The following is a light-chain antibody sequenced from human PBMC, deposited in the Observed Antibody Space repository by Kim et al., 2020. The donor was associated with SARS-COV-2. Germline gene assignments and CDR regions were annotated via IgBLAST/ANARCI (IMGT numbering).Light chain of an antibody. Sequence: SAGARATLSCRASESVSSNFAWYQQKTGQAPRILIYGASVRATGIPARFSGSGSGTEFTLTISSLQYEDSAVYYCQQYHNWPPLTFGGGTKVDIK. CDR3: QQYHNWPPLT. V-gene: IGKV3D-15*01. J-gene: IGKJ4*01. CDR2: GAS. CDR1: ESVSSN.